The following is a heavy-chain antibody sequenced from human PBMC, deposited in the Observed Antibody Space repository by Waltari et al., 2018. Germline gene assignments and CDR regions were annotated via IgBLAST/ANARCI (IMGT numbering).Heavy chain of an antibody. CDR2: IIPIFGTA. V-gene: IGHV1-69*05. J-gene: IGHJ4*02. Sequence: QVQLVQSGAEVKKPGSSVKVSCKASGGTFSSYDLRGVRRAPGQGLEWMGGIIPIFGTANYAQKFQGRVTITTDESTSTAYMELSSLRSEDTAVYYCARGGIAVAGTLDYCGQGTLVTVSS. D-gene: IGHD6-19*01. CDR3: ARGGIAVAGTLDY. CDR1: GGTFSSYD.